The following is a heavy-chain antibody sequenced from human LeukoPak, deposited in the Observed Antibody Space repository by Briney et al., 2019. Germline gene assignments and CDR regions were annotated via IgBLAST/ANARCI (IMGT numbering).Heavy chain of an antibody. V-gene: IGHV4-34*01. D-gene: IGHD3-22*01. Sequence: SETLSLTCAVYGGSFSGYYWSWIRQPPGKGLEWIGEINHSGSTNYNPSLKSRVTISVDTSKNQFSLKLGSVTAADTAVYYCARRGGDYYDSSGYPFDYWGQGTLVTVSS. CDR2: INHSGST. CDR1: GGSFSGYY. CDR3: ARRGGDYYDSSGYPFDY. J-gene: IGHJ4*02.